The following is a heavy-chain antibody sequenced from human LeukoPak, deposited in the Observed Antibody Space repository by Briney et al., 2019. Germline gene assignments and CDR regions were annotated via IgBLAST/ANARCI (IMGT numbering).Heavy chain of an antibody. Sequence: GGSLRLSCAASGFTFSSYVMTWVRQAPGKGLEWFSAVSAIGGGTYYADSVKGRSTISRDNSKSTMYLQMNSLRAEDTAVYYCAKASGSGTYRYYFDYWGQGTLVTVSS. CDR2: VSAIGGGT. D-gene: IGHD1-26*01. V-gene: IGHV3-23*01. J-gene: IGHJ4*02. CDR1: GFTFSSYV. CDR3: AKASGSGTYRYYFDY.